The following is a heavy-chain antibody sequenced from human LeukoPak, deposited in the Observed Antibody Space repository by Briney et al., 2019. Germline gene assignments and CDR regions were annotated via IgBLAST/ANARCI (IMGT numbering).Heavy chain of an antibody. V-gene: IGHV4-34*01. CDR3: ARGLTYSNYLYYYGMDV. J-gene: IGHJ6*02. CDR2: INHSGST. D-gene: IGHD4-11*01. CDR1: GGSFSGYY. Sequence: SETLSLTCAVYGGSFSGYYWSWIRQPPGKGLEWIGEINHSGSTNYNPSLKSRVTISVDTSKNQFSLKLSSVTAADTAVYYCARGLTYSNYLYYYGMDVWGQGTTVTVSS.